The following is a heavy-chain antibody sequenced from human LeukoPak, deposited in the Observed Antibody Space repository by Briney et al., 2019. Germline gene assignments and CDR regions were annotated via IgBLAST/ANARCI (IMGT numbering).Heavy chain of an antibody. CDR1: GFTLSNYW. Sequence: GGSLRLSCAASGFTLSNYWMSWVRQAPGRGLGWVANINQDGSEKNYVDSVKGRFTISRDNTKNSLYLQMNSLRAEDTAVYYCARVGHIVVVTAIKFDYWGQGTLVTVSS. CDR3: ARVGHIVVVTAIKFDY. D-gene: IGHD2-21*02. V-gene: IGHV3-7*01. J-gene: IGHJ4*02. CDR2: INQDGSEK.